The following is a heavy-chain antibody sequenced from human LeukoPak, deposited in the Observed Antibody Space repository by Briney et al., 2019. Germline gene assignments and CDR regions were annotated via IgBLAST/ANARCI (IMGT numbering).Heavy chain of an antibody. Sequence: SETLSLTCTVSGGSISSYYWSWIRQPAGKGLEWIGRIYTSGSTNYNPSLKSLVTMSVDTSKNQFSLKLSSVTAADTAVYYCARERDYDFWSGYYKTYYFDYWGQGTLGTVSS. J-gene: IGHJ4*02. D-gene: IGHD3-3*01. V-gene: IGHV4-4*07. CDR3: ARERDYDFWSGYYKTYYFDY. CDR1: GGSISSYY. CDR2: IYTSGST.